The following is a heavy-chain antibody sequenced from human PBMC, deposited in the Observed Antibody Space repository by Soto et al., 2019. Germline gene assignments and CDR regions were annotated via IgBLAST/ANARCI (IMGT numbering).Heavy chain of an antibody. D-gene: IGHD1-20*01. V-gene: IGHV4-59*08. CDR1: GGSISSYY. CDR2: IYYSGST. Sequence: SETLSLTCTVSGGSISSYYWSWIRQPPGKGLEWIGYIYYSGSTNYNPSLKSRVTISVDTSKNQFSLKLSSVTAADTAVYYCARQMRYNWNYLAYWGQGSLVTVSS. J-gene: IGHJ4*02. CDR3: ARQMRYNWNYLAY.